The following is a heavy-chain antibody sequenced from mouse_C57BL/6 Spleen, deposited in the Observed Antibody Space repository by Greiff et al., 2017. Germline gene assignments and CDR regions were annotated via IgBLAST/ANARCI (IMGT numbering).Heavy chain of an antibody. CDR2: IHPSSGST. Sequence: QVQLQQPGAELVKPGASVKLSCKASGYTFTSYWMHWVKQRPGQGLEWIGMIHPSSGSTNYNEKFKSKATLTVDKSSSTAYMQLSSLTSEDSAVYYCASGMYYSGSSHYFDYWGQGTTLTVSS. J-gene: IGHJ2*01. D-gene: IGHD1-1*01. CDR3: ASGMYYSGSSHYFDY. CDR1: GYTFTSYW. V-gene: IGHV1-64*01.